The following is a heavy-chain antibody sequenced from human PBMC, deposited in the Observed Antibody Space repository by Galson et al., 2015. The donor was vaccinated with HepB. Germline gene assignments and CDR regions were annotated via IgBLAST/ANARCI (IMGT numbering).Heavy chain of an antibody. CDR2: IWYDGSNQ. J-gene: IGHJ2*01. V-gene: IGHV3-33*01. Sequence: SLRLSCAASGFAFSRNGMHWVRQAPGKGLEWVGCIWYDGSNQHYGDSVKGRFTTSRDNSKNTLYLQMNSLRVEDTAVYYCARETVILNWSLDLWGRGTLVTVSS. CDR3: ARETVILNWSLDL. D-gene: IGHD2-21*01. CDR1: GFAFSRNG.